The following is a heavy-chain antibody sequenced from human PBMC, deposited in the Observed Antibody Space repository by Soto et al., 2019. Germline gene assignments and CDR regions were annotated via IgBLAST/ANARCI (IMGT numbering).Heavy chain of an antibody. CDR3: ARAAKRYFDY. CDR1: GVTFNTFA. J-gene: IGHJ4*02. V-gene: IGHV1-69*06. D-gene: IGHD6-25*01. CDR2: IIPVLGPA. Sequence: QVQLVQSGAEVKKPGSSVKVSCKTSGVTFNTFAISWVRQAPGQGLEYMGGIIPVLGPANYAQRVQGRVTITADKSTSTAYWELSNLTLEYTAVYYWARAAKRYFDYWGQGTLVTVSS.